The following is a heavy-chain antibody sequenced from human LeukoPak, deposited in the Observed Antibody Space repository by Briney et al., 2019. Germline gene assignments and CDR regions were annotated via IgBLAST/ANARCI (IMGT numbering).Heavy chain of an antibody. V-gene: IGHV1-24*01. CDR3: AIPYRYNWNSMDY. CDR1: GYTLTELS. D-gene: IGHD1-7*01. Sequence: GASVKVSCKVSGYTLTELSMHWVRQAPGKGLEWMGGFDPEDGETTYAQKFQGRVTMTEDTSTDTAYTGLSSLRSEDTAVYYCAIPYRYNWNSMDYWGQGTLVTVSS. CDR2: FDPEDGET. J-gene: IGHJ4*02.